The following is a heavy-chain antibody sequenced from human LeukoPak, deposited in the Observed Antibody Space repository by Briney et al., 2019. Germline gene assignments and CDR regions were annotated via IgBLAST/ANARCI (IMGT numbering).Heavy chain of an antibody. CDR2: IKQDGSER. D-gene: IGHD4-17*01. CDR1: GFTFTRYR. J-gene: IGHJ4*02. Sequence: GGSLRLSCAASGFTFTRYRMTWVRQAPGKGLEWVANIKQDGSERYYVDSVDGRFTISRDNAKNSLFLQMDSLRDDDAAVYYCARSESTMTTWSMDYWGQGALAMVSS. V-gene: IGHV3-7*01. CDR3: ARSESTMTTWSMDY.